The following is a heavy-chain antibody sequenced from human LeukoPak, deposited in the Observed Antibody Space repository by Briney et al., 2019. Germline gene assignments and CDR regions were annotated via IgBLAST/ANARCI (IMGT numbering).Heavy chain of an antibody. CDR3: ARGGVSRGDGYNFDY. J-gene: IGHJ4*02. CDR1: GGSISSSSYY. CDR2: IYYSGST. D-gene: IGHD5-24*01. V-gene: IGHV4-39*07. Sequence: KSSETLSLTCTVSGGSISSSSYYWGWIRQPPGKGLEWIGSIYYSGSTYYNPSLKSRVTTSVDTSKNQFSLKLSFVTAADTAVYYCARGGVSRGDGYNFDYWGQGTLVTVSS.